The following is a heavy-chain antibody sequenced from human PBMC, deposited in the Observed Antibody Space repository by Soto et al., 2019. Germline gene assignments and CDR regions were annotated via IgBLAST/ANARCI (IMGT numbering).Heavy chain of an antibody. CDR3: AAVGQADFGVVVPLYYYGMDV. J-gene: IGHJ6*02. CDR1: GFTFTSSA. Sequence: GASVKVSCKASGFTFTSSAVQWVRQARGQRLEWIGWIVVGSGNTNYAQKFQERVTITRDMSTSTAYMELSSLRSEDTAVYYCAAVGQADFGVVVPLYYYGMDVWGQGTTVTVSS. V-gene: IGHV1-58*01. CDR2: IVVGSGNT. D-gene: IGHD3-3*01.